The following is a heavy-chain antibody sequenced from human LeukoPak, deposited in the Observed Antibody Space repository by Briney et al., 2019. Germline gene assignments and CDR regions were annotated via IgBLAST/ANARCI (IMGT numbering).Heavy chain of an antibody. CDR1: GGSISSSNYF. J-gene: IGHJ4*02. CDR3: ARLEGLIYFDY. CDR2: IYYSGST. V-gene: IGHV4-39*01. Sequence: SETLSLTCTVSGGSISSSNYFWGRIRQPPGKGLEWIGSIYYSGSTYYSPSLKSRVTISVDTSKNQFSLKLSSVTAADTAVYYCARLEGLIYFDYWGQGTLVTVSS. D-gene: IGHD3-16*01.